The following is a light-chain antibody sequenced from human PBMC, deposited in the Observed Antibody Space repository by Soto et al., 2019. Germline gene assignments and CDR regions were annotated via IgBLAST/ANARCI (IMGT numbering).Light chain of an antibody. CDR1: QGIRGA. Sequence: AIQLTQSPSSLSASVGDRVTITCRASQGIRGALAWYQQRPGKPPKMLIYDVSKLERGVPSRFSGSDSGTNFTLTISSLQAEDFATYYCQQFNSYPITFGQATRLDIK. J-gene: IGKJ5*01. CDR3: QQFNSYPIT. CDR2: DVS. V-gene: IGKV1-13*02.